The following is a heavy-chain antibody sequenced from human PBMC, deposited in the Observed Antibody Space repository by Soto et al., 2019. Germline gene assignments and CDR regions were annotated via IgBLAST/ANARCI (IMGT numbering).Heavy chain of an antibody. Sequence: QVQLVQSGAEVKKPGSSVKVSCKASGGTFSSYAISWVRQAPGQGLEWMGGIIPIFGTANYAQKFQGRVTITADESTSTAYMELSRLRSEDTAVYYCARGSRYMVVAATDIDYWGQGTLVTVSS. D-gene: IGHD2-15*01. CDR3: ARGSRYMVVAATDIDY. CDR2: IIPIFGTA. J-gene: IGHJ4*02. CDR1: GGTFSSYA. V-gene: IGHV1-69*01.